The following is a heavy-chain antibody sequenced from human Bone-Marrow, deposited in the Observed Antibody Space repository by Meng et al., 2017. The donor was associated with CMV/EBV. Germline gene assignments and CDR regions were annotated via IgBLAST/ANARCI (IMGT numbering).Heavy chain of an antibody. J-gene: IGHJ6*02. D-gene: IGHD1-14*01. CDR3: AREPISPHKTRPDYYNYGMDV. Sequence: SETLSLTCTVSGGSISSGDYYWSWIRQPPGKGLEWIGYIYYSGSTYYNPSLKSRVTISVDTSKNQFALKLSSVTAADTAVDYCAREPISPHKTRPDYYNYGMDVWGQGTQVTVSS. V-gene: IGHV4-30-4*08. CDR2: IYYSGST. CDR1: GGSISSGDYY.